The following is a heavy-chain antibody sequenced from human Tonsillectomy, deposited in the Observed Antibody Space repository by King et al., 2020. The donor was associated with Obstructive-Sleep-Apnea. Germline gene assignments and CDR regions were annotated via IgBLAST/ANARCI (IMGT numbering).Heavy chain of an antibody. CDR1: GFTFSSYW. V-gene: IGHV3-7*01. CDR3: ARVGYDYDSSGYQEVWFDP. Sequence: VQLVESGGGLVQPGGSLRLSCAASGFTFSSYWMSWVRQAPGKGLEWVANIKQDGSEKYYVDSVKGRFTISRDNAKNSLYLQMNSLRAEDTAVYYCARVGYDYDSSGYQEVWFDPWGQGTLVTVSS. D-gene: IGHD3-22*01. J-gene: IGHJ5*02. CDR2: IKQDGSEK.